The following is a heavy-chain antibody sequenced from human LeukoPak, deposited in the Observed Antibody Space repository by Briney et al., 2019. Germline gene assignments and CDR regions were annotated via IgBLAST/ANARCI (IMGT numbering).Heavy chain of an antibody. CDR3: ARPPRGEGGSLRFDY. D-gene: IGHD3-16*01. CDR2: INPSGGST. J-gene: IGHJ4*02. CDR1: YTFTSXY. Sequence: YTFTSXYXXWXRXXXXQXXXXMXIINPSGGSTSYAQKFQGRVTMTRDTYTSTVYMELSSLRSEDTAVYYCARPPRGEGGSLRFDYWGQGTLVTVSS. V-gene: IGHV1-46*01.